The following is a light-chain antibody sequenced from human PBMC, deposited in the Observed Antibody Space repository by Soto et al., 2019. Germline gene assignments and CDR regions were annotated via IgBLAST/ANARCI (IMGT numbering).Light chain of an antibody. J-gene: IGKJ1*01. CDR1: QSVSSSY. V-gene: IGKV3-20*01. Sequence: EIVLTQSPGTLSLSPGERATLSCRASQSVSSSYLAWYQQKLGQAPRLLIYGASSRATGIPDRFSGSGSGTDFTLTICRLEPEDFAVYYCQQYGSSLRTFGQGTKVDIK. CDR2: GAS. CDR3: QQYGSSLRT.